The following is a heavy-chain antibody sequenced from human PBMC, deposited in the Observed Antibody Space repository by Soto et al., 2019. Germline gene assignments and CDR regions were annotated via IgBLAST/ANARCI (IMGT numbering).Heavy chain of an antibody. D-gene: IGHD6-25*01. CDR3: ARTMDYYSGPGSGNGHGV. V-gene: IGHV1-2*02. CDR1: GYTFTAYY. Sequence: QVQLVQSGAEVKEPGDSVMVSCEASGYTFTAYYIHWGRQAPGQGLEWMGWINPKFGDTTYAQDFQGRLTLTRDMSISTVYMDLSRLTSDDTALYSCARTMDYYSGPGSGNGHGVWGQGTTVNVFS. J-gene: IGHJ6*02. CDR2: INPKFGDT.